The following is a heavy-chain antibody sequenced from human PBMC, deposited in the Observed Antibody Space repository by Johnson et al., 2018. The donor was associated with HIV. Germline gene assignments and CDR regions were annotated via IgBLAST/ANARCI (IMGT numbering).Heavy chain of an antibody. V-gene: IGHV3-30*02. CDR2: IRYDETNK. J-gene: IGHJ3*02. CDR3: ASPLEAAAGPMDAFDI. CDR1: GFTFDDYG. D-gene: IGHD6-13*01. Sequence: QVQLVESGGGVVRPGGSLRLSCAASGFTFDDYGMSWVRQAPGKGLEWVAFIRYDETNKDYADSVKGRFTISRDNSKNTLYLQMNSLRAEDTAVYYCASPLEAAAGPMDAFDIWGQGTMVTVSS.